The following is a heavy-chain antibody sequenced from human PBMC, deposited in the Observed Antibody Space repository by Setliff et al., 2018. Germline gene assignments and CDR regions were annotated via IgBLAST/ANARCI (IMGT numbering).Heavy chain of an antibody. CDR1: AYSFSGYY. V-gene: IGHV1-2*02. CDR2: MNTNSGNT. CDR3: ARGTDYHGSGSYWAKDV. Sequence: GASVKVSCKTSAYSFSGYYIHWVRQAPGQGLEWMGWMNTNSGNTKYTQKFQGRVTMTRDTSISTAYMDLGRLRSDDTAVYYCARGTDYHGSGSYWAKDVWGKGTTVTVSS. D-gene: IGHD3-10*01. J-gene: IGHJ6*04.